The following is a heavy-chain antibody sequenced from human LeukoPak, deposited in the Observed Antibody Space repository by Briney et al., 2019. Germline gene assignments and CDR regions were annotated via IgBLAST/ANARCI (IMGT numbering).Heavy chain of an antibody. V-gene: IGHV3-23*01. J-gene: IGHJ4*02. Sequence: PGGSLRLSCVGSGFFFSTHGMAWVRQAPGKGLEFVSSISGDSYDIYYQDSVKGRFTISRDNSKNTLYLQMSSLRVEDTALYYCANSGGSWRLDDWGQGTLVTVSS. CDR3: ANSGGSWRLDD. CDR2: ISGDSYDI. D-gene: IGHD6-13*01. CDR1: GFFFSTHG.